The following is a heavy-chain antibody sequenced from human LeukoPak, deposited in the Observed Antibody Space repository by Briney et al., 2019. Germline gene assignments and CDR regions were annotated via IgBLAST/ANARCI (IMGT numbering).Heavy chain of an antibody. Sequence: SETLSLTCTVSGGSISSSSYYWGWIRQPPGEGLEWIGTIYYSGSTYYNPSLKSRVTISVDTSKNQFSLKLSSVTAADTAVYYCGRPLYSSSPTSPFRYWGQGTLATVSS. D-gene: IGHD6-6*01. CDR3: GRPLYSSSPTSPFRY. J-gene: IGHJ4*02. V-gene: IGHV4-39*01. CDR1: GGSISSSSYY. CDR2: IYYSGST.